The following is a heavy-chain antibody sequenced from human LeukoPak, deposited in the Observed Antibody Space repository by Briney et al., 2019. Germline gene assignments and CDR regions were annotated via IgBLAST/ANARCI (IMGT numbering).Heavy chain of an antibody. CDR2: ISYDATIK. CDR1: GFTFSGFA. D-gene: IGHD2-2*01. J-gene: IGHJ5*02. Sequence: PGGSLRLSCAASGFTFSGFAMHWVRQAPGKGLEWVTIISYDATIKYYADSVKGRFTISRDNSRNTLYLQMNSLRAEDTAVYYCARDQAELGYCSSTSCYRPGFDPWGQGTLVTVSS. V-gene: IGHV3-30*04. CDR3: ARDQAELGYCSSTSCYRPGFDP.